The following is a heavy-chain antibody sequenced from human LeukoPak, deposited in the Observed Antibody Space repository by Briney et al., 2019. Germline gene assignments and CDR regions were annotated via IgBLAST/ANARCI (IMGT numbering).Heavy chain of an antibody. V-gene: IGHV4-34*01. CDR1: GGSFSGYY. J-gene: IGHJ4*02. D-gene: IGHD3-16*02. Sequence: SETLSLTCAVYGGSFSGYYWSWIRQPPGKGLEWIGEINHSGSTNYNPSLKSRVTISVDTSKNQFSLKLSSVTAADTAAYYCARIYVWGSYRFRVDDYWGQGTLVTVSS. CDR3: ARIYVWGSYRFRVDDY. CDR2: INHSGST.